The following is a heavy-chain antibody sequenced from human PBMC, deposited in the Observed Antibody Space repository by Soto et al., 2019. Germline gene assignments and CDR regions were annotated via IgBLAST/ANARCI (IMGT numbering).Heavy chain of an antibody. D-gene: IGHD2-15*01. CDR3: ARGPGGPDGPGDY. V-gene: IGHV1-3*01. CDR1: GYTFTNYA. CDR2: INAGNGNT. Sequence: QVQLVQSGAEVKKPGASVKVSCKASGYTFTNYAMHWVRQAPGQRLEWMGWINAGNGNTKYSQKFQGSVTITRETSASTAYMDLSSLRSEDTAVYYCARGPGGPDGPGDYWGQGTLVTVSS. J-gene: IGHJ4*02.